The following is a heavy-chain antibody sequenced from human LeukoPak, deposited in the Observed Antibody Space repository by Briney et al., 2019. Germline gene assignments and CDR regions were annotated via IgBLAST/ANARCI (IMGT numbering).Heavy chain of an antibody. D-gene: IGHD2-2*01. V-gene: IGHV3-23*01. CDR1: GFTFSSYA. CDR2: ISGSGGST. CDR3: AKVSGYCSTTSCSFDY. Sequence: GGSLRLSCAASGFTFSSYALSWVRQARGKGLEGVSTISGSGGSTYYADSVKGQLTISRDNSKNTLYLQVNSLRAEDTAVYYCAKVSGYCSTTSCSFDYWGQGTLVTVSS. J-gene: IGHJ4*02.